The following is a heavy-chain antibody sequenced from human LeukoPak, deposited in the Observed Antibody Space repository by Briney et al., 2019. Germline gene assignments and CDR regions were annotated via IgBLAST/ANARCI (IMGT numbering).Heavy chain of an antibody. V-gene: IGHV4-59*01. CDR1: GESISSYY. J-gene: IGHJ6*03. CDR3: ARDKGYYYMDV. CDR2: IYYSGST. Sequence: SETLSLTCTVSGESISSYYWSWIRQPPGKGLEWIGYIYYSGSTNYNPSLKSRVTISVDTSKNQFSLKLSSVTAADTAVYYCARDKGYYYMDVWGKGTTVTISS.